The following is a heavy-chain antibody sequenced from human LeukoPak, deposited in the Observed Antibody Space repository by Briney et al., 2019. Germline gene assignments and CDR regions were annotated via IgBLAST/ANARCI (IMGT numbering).Heavy chain of an antibody. Sequence: SETLSLTCTVSGGSISSSSYYWGWIRQPPGKGLEWIGSIYYSGSTYYNPSLKSRVIISVDTSNNQFSLKLSSVTAADTAVYYCARLGVTGSGWFNWFDPWGQGTLVTVSS. CDR1: GGSISSSSYY. CDR2: IYYSGST. J-gene: IGHJ5*02. D-gene: IGHD6-19*01. CDR3: ARLGVTGSGWFNWFDP. V-gene: IGHV4-39*01.